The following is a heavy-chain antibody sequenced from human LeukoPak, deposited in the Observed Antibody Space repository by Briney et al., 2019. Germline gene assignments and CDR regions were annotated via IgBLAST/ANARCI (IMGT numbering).Heavy chain of an antibody. D-gene: IGHD6-19*01. Sequence: PGGSLRLSCAASGFTFSSYSMNWVRQAPGKGQEWVSVIYSGGSTYYADSVKGRFTISRDNSKNTLYLQMNSLRAEDTAVYYCARAESAAVAGYGDYWGQGTLVTVSS. CDR2: IYSGGST. CDR3: ARAESAAVAGYGDY. V-gene: IGHV3-53*01. CDR1: GFTFSSYS. J-gene: IGHJ4*02.